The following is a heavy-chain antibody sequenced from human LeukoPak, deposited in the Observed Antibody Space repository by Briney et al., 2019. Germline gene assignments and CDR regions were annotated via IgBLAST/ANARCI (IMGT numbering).Heavy chain of an antibody. J-gene: IGHJ3*02. CDR2: ITGSGSTI. D-gene: IGHD3-22*01. CDR1: GFSLIDYY. Sequence: GGSLRVSCAASGFSLIDYYMSWIRQAPGKGLEWISSITGSGSTIYYADSVKGRFTIARDNAKNSLYLQMNSLRAEDTAVYYCARHYYDKSGYYLTGEPFYIWGQGTVVIVSS. V-gene: IGHV3-11*04. CDR3: ARHYYDKSGYYLTGEPFYI.